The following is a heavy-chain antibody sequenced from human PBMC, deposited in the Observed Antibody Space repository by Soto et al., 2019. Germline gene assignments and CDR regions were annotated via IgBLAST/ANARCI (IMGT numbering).Heavy chain of an antibody. Sequence: QVQLQESGSGLVKPSETLSLTCSVSGDSITSGGYSWSWIRQPPRRGLEWIGYIYHTGSASYSPSFKGRVTISVDKSKNQFYLSLNSVTAADMAIYYCARAHYGPSGYYFDSWGQGSLFTVSS. D-gene: IGHD3-22*01. J-gene: IGHJ4*02. CDR2: IYHTGSA. CDR1: GDSITSGGYS. CDR3: ARAHYGPSGYYFDS. V-gene: IGHV4-30-2*01.